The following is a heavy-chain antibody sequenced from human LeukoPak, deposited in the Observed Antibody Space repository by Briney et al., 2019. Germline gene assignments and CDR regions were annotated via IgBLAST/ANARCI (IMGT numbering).Heavy chain of an antibody. Sequence: SVKVSCKASGFTFTSSAVQWVRQARRQRLEWIGWIVVGSGNTNYAQKFQERVTITRDMSTSTAYMELSSLRAEDTAVYYCARGLEALAFDPWGQGTLVTVSS. V-gene: IGHV1-58*01. D-gene: IGHD1-1*01. CDR2: IVVGSGNT. CDR1: GFTFTSSA. J-gene: IGHJ5*02. CDR3: ARGLEALAFDP.